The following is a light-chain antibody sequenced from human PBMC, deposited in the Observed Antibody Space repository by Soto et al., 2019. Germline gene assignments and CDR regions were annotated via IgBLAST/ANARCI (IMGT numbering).Light chain of an antibody. CDR3: CSYAGRYSSVV. J-gene: IGLJ2*01. CDR1: SSDVGGYNY. V-gene: IGLV2-11*01. Sequence: QSALTQPRSVSGSPVQSVTISCTGTSSDVGGYNYVSWYQNHPGKAPKLMIYDVSKRPSEVPDRFSGSKSGNTASLTISGLQAEDEADYYCCSYAGRYSSVVFGGGTQVPVL. CDR2: DVS.